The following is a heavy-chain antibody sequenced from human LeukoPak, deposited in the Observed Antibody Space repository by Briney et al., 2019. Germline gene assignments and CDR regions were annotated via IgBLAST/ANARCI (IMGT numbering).Heavy chain of an antibody. Sequence: PSETLSLTCAVYGGSFSGYYWSWIRQPPGKGLEWIGEINHSGSTNYNPSLKSRVTISVDTSKNQFSLKLSSVTAADTAVYYCARFISYVFDFWGQGTVVTVSS. CDR2: INHSGST. J-gene: IGHJ3*01. V-gene: IGHV4-34*01. CDR1: GGSFSGYY. CDR3: ARFISYVFDF. D-gene: IGHD3-16*02.